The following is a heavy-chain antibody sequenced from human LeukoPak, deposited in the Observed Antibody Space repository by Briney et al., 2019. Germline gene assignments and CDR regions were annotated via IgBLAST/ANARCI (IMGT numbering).Heavy chain of an antibody. D-gene: IGHD2-15*01. V-gene: IGHV4-38-2*02. Sequence: SETLSLTCTVSGYSISSGYYWGWIRQPPGKGLEWIGSIYHSGSTYYNPSLKSRVTISVDTSKNQFSLKLSSVTTADTAVYYCARQKGVAWFDPWGQGTLVTVSS. CDR1: GYSISSGYY. CDR3: ARQKGVAWFDP. J-gene: IGHJ5*02. CDR2: IYHSGST.